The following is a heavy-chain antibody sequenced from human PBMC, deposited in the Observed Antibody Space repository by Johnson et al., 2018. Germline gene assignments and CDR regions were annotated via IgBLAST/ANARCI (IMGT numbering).Heavy chain of an antibody. CDR3: VCASGNTYPYFQK. V-gene: IGHV3-72*01. CDR2: VRDKSNSYTT. Sequence: VQLVESGGGLVQPGRSLRLSCAASGFTFSDHYMDWVRQAPGKGLEWVGRVRDKSNSYTTEYAASVKGRFTISRDDSQNSLYLQMNSLKTEDTAGAHFVCASGNTYPYFQKWGQGALVTVSS. J-gene: IGHJ1*01. CDR1: GFTFSDHY. D-gene: IGHD3-10*01.